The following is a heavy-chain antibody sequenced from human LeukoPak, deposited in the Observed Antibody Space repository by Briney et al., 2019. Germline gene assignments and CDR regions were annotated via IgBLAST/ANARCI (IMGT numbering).Heavy chain of an antibody. V-gene: IGHV3-30*03. D-gene: IGHD5-18*01. J-gene: IGHJ4*02. CDR1: GFTFSSYG. Sequence: GGSLRLSCAASGFTFSSYGMHWVRQAPGKGLEGVAVISYDGRNEYYADSVKGRFTISRDNSKNTLHLQTNSLRAEDTALYYCARDRTAMARSRPHYWGQGTLVTVSS. CDR3: ARDRTAMARSRPHY. CDR2: ISYDGRNE.